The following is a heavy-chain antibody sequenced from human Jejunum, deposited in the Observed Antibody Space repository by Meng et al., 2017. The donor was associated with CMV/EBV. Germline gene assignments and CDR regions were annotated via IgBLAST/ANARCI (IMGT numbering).Heavy chain of an antibody. CDR1: GFTFSTSW. V-gene: IGHV3-74*01. CDR3: ARAVSGGSLVDY. D-gene: IGHD6-19*01. Sequence: SGFTFSTSWMHWVRQAPGQGLVWVSRFDGDETTTGYADSVRGRFTISRDNAKNTLYLEMNSLRDDDTGVYYCARAVSGGSLVDYWGQGTLVTVSS. CDR2: FDGDETTT. J-gene: IGHJ4*02.